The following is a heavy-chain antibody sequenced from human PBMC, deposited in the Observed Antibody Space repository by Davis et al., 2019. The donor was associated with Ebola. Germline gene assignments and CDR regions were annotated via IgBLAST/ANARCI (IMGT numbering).Heavy chain of an antibody. CDR2: IKQDGSEK. J-gene: IGHJ4*02. Sequence: ESLKISCAASGFTSSSYWMSWVRQAPGKGLEWVANIKQDGSEKYYVDSVKGRFTISRDNAKNSLYLQMNSLRAEDTAVYYCARDAPYSSGWYGSLDYWGQGTLVTVSS. D-gene: IGHD6-19*01. V-gene: IGHV3-7*01. CDR3: ARDAPYSSGWYGSLDY. CDR1: GFTSSSYW.